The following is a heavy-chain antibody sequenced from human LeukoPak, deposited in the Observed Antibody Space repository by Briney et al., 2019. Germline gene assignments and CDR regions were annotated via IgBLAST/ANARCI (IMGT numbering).Heavy chain of an antibody. CDR2: MSSSGTNT. Sequence: GGSLRLSCAASGFTFSTYGMHWVRQAPGKGLEWVSGMSSSGTNTYYADSVKGRFTVSRDNSKNTLDLQMDSLRAEDTALYYCAKDKWNDVTYFDSWGQGTLVSVSS. CDR1: GFTFSTYG. D-gene: IGHD1-20*01. V-gene: IGHV3-23*01. J-gene: IGHJ4*02. CDR3: AKDKWNDVTYFDS.